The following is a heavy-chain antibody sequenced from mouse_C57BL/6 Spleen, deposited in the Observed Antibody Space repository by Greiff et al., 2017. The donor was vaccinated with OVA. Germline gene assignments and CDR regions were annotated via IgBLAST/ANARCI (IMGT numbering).Heavy chain of an antibody. CDR2: IYPGSGST. J-gene: IGHJ1*03. CDR3: ARLSDYYGSSYLWYFDV. V-gene: IGHV1-55*01. Sequence: QVQLQQSGAELVKPGASVKMSCKASGYTFTSYWITWVKQRPGQGLEWIGDIYPGSGSTNYNEKFKSKATLTVDTSSSTAYMQLSSLTSEDSAVYYCARLSDYYGSSYLWYFDVWGTGTTVTVSS. CDR1: GYTFTSYW. D-gene: IGHD1-1*01.